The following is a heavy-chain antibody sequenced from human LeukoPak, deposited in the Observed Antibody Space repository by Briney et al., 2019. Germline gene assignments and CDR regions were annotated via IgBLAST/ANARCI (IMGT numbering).Heavy chain of an antibody. CDR1: GFTFSTYS. D-gene: IGHD3-9*01. J-gene: IGHJ4*02. CDR2: ISSSGFTI. CDR3: ARGQYDILTGLPLPDY. Sequence: GGSLRLSCAASGFTFSTYSMNWVRQAPGKGLEGVSYISSSGFTIYYADSVKGRFTISRDNAKNSLYLQMNSLRAEDTAVFYCARGQYDILTGLPLPDYWGQGTLVTVSS. V-gene: IGHV3-48*01.